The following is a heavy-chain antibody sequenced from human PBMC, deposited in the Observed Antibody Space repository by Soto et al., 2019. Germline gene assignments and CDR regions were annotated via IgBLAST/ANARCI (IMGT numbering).Heavy chain of an antibody. CDR2: VSNNGNT. Sequence: QVQLQESGPGLVKPSETLSLTCTVSGGSMGSYYWFWIRQPAGKGLEWIGRVSNNGNTNDNPSLKSRATLSIDTSKSQFSLKLSSVTAADTAVYYCARADYDILTGSYAIDVWSQGTTVTVS. V-gene: IGHV4-4*07. CDR1: GGSMGSYY. D-gene: IGHD3-9*01. J-gene: IGHJ6*02. CDR3: ARADYDILTGSYAIDV.